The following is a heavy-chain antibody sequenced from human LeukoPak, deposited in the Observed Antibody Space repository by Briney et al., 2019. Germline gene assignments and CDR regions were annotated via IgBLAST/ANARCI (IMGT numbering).Heavy chain of an antibody. Sequence: GGSLRLSCAASGFTFDDYAMHWVRQTPGRGLEWVSGISWNSGSIGYADSVKGRFTISRDNSKNTLYLQMNSLRAEDTAVYYCARGTPSSSGWLYYGMDVWGQGTTVTVSS. D-gene: IGHD6-19*01. V-gene: IGHV3-9*01. J-gene: IGHJ6*02. CDR1: GFTFDDYA. CDR2: ISWNSGSI. CDR3: ARGTPSSSGWLYYGMDV.